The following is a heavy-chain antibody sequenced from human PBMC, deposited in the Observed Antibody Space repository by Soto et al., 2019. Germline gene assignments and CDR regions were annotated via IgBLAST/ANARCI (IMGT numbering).Heavy chain of an antibody. J-gene: IGHJ6*02. D-gene: IGHD2-21*02. CDR3: AKCGGDWGNYYYYYGMDV. Sequence: GGSLRLSCAASGFTFSSYAMSWVRQAPGKGLEWVSAISGSGGSTYYADSVKGRFTISRDNSKNTLYLQMNSLRAEDTAVYYCAKCGGDWGNYYYYYGMDVWGQGTTVTVSS. CDR2: ISGSGGST. V-gene: IGHV3-23*01. CDR1: GFTFSSYA.